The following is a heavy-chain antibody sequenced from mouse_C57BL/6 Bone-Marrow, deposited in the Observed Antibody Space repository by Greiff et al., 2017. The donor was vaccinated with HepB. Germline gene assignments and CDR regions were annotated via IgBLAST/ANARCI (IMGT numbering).Heavy chain of an antibody. J-gene: IGHJ4*01. CDR3: ARDERLLRMDY. CDR2: ISYDGSN. CDR1: GYSITSGYY. V-gene: IGHV3-6*01. D-gene: IGHD1-1*01. Sequence: EVKLMESGPGLVKPSQSLSLTCSVTGYSITSGYYWNWIRQSPGNQLEWMGYISYDGSNNYNPSLKNRISITRDTSKNQFFLKLNSVTTEDTATYYCARDERLLRMDYWGQGTSVTVSS.